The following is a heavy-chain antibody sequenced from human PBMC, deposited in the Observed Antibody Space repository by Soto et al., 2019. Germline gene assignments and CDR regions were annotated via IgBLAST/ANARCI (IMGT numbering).Heavy chain of an antibody. CDR1: GYTLTELS. J-gene: IGHJ6*02. D-gene: IGHD6-13*01. Sequence: ASVKVSCKVSGYTLTELSMHWVRQAPGKGLEWMGGFNPEDGETIYAQKFQGRVTMTEDTSTDTAYMELRSLRSDDTAVYYCARDEAAAGLYYYGMDVWGQGTTVTVSS. CDR2: FNPEDGET. V-gene: IGHV1-24*01. CDR3: ARDEAAAGLYYYGMDV.